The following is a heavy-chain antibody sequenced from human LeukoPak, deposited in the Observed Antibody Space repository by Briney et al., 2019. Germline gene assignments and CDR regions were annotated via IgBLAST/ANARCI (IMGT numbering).Heavy chain of an antibody. CDR3: ARAIAAAGTNYYYYYMDV. V-gene: IGHV1-69*05. D-gene: IGHD6-13*01. Sequence: ASVKVSCKASGGTFSSYAISWVRQAPGQGLEWMGGIIPIFGTANYAQKFQGRVTMTTDTSTSTAYMELRSLRSDDTAVYYCARAIAAAGTNYYYYYMDVWGKGTTVTVSS. CDR2: IIPIFGTA. J-gene: IGHJ6*03. CDR1: GGTFSSYA.